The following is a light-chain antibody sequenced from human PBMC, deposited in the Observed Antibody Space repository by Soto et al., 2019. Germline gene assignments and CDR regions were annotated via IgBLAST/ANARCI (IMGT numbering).Light chain of an antibody. CDR2: GAS. J-gene: IGKJ5*01. Sequence: EIVMTQSPATLSVSPGERVTLSCRASQSVSRNLAWYQQKPGQAPRLLIYGASTRATGLPARFSAIGSGTEFTLTISSLQSEDVAVYYCQQYNKWPITFGQGTRLDIK. V-gene: IGKV3-15*01. CDR1: QSVSRN. CDR3: QQYNKWPIT.